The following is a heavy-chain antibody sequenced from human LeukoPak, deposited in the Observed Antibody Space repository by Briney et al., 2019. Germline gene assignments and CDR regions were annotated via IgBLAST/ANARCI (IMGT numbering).Heavy chain of an antibody. V-gene: IGHV4-59*11. Sequence: PSETLSLTCTVSGGSFSSHYWSWIRQPPGKGLEWIGHIYNSGSTNYNPSLNSRVTISADTSKKQFSLKLSSVTAADTAVYYCARETVLNYYDSSGYEYWGQGTLVTVSS. D-gene: IGHD3-22*01. CDR2: IYNSGST. J-gene: IGHJ4*02. CDR1: GGSFSSHY. CDR3: ARETVLNYYDSSGYEY.